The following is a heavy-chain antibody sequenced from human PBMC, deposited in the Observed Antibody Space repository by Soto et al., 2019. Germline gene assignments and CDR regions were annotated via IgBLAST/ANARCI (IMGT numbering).Heavy chain of an antibody. CDR3: ARGGLYGSGSYYKDF. CDR2: IKSDGRST. Sequence: EVQLVESGGGLVQPGGSLRLSCAASGFTFSNYWMHWVRQGPGKGLVWVSRIKSDGRSTNYEDSVKGRFTISRDNAKNTVYLQMNSLRAEDTAVYYCARGGLYGSGSYYKDFWGQGILVTVSS. J-gene: IGHJ4*02. V-gene: IGHV3-74*01. CDR1: GFTFSNYW. D-gene: IGHD3-10*01.